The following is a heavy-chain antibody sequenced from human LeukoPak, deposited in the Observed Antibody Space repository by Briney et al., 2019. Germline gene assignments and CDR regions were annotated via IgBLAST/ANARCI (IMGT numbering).Heavy chain of an antibody. V-gene: IGHV4-39*01. CDR1: GGSISSSNYY. Sequence: PSETLSLTCTVSGGSISSSNYYWGWIRQPPGKGLEWIGSIYYTRSTYYNPSLESRVTISVDTSKNQFSLRLTSVTAADTAMYYCARADFWNSFDSWGQGTLVTVSS. CDR3: ARADFWNSFDS. J-gene: IGHJ4*02. D-gene: IGHD3-3*01. CDR2: IYYTRST.